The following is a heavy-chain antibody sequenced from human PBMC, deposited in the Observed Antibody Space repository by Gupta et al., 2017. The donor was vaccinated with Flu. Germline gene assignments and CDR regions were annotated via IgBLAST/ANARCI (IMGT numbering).Heavy chain of an antibody. CDR2: ISYDGSKK. CDR1: GFMLTNYG. D-gene: IGHD4-4*01. CDR3: VKEGAYSS. Sequence: QVQLVEHGGGVVQPGSSLRLSCEASGFMLTNYGMHWVRQAPGKGLEWVALISYDGSKKYYADSVKGRFTISRDTSKNTLYLQMNTLKVEDTALYYCVKEGAYSSWGQGTLVTVSS. J-gene: IGHJ4*02. V-gene: IGHV3-30*18.